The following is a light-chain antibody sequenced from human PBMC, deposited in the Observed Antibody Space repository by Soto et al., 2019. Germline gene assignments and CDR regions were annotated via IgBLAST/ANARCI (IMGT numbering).Light chain of an antibody. Sequence: QSALTQPASVSGSPGQSITISCTGTSSDVGSFNLVSWYQQHPGKSPKLMIYEGSKRPSGVSNRFSGSKSGNTASLTISGLQAEDEADYYCCSYAGSNTHVFGTGTKRTVL. CDR2: EGS. CDR1: SSDVGSFNL. CDR3: CSYAGSNTHV. J-gene: IGLJ1*01. V-gene: IGLV2-23*01.